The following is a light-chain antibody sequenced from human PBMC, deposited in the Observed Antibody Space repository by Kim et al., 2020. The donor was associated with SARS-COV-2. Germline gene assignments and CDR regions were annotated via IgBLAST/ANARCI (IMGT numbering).Light chain of an antibody. CDR2: GDK. Sequence: ALGQTVRITCQGDSLRGYYASWFQQKSGQAPILVMYGDKNRPSGIPDRFSGSGSGNTASLTITGARAEDEADYYCNSRDSSGNHVLFGGGTKLTVL. J-gene: IGLJ3*02. CDR1: SLRGYY. V-gene: IGLV3-19*01. CDR3: NSRDSSGNHVL.